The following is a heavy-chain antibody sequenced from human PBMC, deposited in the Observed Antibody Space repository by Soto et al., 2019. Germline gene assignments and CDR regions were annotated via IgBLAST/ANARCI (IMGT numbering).Heavy chain of an antibody. D-gene: IGHD3-22*01. CDR2: IYYSGST. V-gene: IGHV4-39*01. CDR3: ASGDSSGTDAFDI. J-gene: IGHJ3*02. Sequence: PSETLSLTCTVSGGSISSSSYYWGWIRQPPGKGLEWIGSIYYSGSTYYNPSLKSRVTISVDTSKNQFSLKLSSVTAADAAVYYCASGDSSGTDAFDIWGQGTTVTVSS. CDR1: GGSISSSSYY.